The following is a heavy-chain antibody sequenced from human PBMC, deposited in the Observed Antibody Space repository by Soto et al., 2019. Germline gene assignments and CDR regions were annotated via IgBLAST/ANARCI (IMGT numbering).Heavy chain of an antibody. D-gene: IGHD1-7*01. Sequence: ASVKVSCKASGYTFTSYGISWVRQAPGQGLEWMGWISAYNGNTNYAQKLQGRVTMTTDTSTSTAYMELRSLRSDDTAVYYCASEWNYASAFDISGQATIVTVSS. J-gene: IGHJ3*02. V-gene: IGHV1-18*01. CDR3: ASEWNYASAFDI. CDR2: ISAYNGNT. CDR1: GYTFTSYG.